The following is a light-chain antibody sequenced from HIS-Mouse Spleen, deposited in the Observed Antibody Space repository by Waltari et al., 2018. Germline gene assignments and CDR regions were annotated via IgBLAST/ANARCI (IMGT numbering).Light chain of an antibody. CDR2: EGS. V-gene: IGLV2-23*01. Sequence: PGTLSLSPGERATLSCRASQSVSSSYLAWYQQHPGKAPKLMIYEGSKRPSGVANRFSGSKSGNTASLTISGLQAEDEADYYCCSYAGSSTLVFGGGTKLTVL. J-gene: IGLJ3*02. CDR1: SQSVSSSYL. CDR3: CSYAGSSTLV.